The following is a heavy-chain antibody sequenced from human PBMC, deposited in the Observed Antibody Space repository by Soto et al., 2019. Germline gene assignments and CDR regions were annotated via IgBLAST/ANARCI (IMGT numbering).Heavy chain of an antibody. Sequence: QVQLVESGGGVVQPGRSLRLSCAASGFTFSSYAMHWVRQAPGKGLEWVAVISYDGSNKYYADSVKGRFTISRDNSKNTLYLQMNSLRAEDTAVYYCAREYIAAAGTYYYYGMDVWGQGTTVTVSS. V-gene: IGHV3-30-3*01. CDR2: ISYDGSNK. CDR3: AREYIAAAGTYYYYGMDV. D-gene: IGHD6-13*01. CDR1: GFTFSSYA. J-gene: IGHJ6*02.